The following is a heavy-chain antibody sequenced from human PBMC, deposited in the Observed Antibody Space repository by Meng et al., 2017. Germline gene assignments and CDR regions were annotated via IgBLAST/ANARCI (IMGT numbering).Heavy chain of an antibody. V-gene: IGHV3-7*01. CDR3: ARDKRSKWELLHRDDAFDI. J-gene: IGHJ3*02. D-gene: IGHD1-26*01. CDR1: GFTFSSYW. CDR2: IKQDGSEK. Sequence: GESMKISCAASGFTFSSYWRSWVRQAPGKGLEWVANIKQDGSEKYYVDSVKGRFTISRDNAKNSLYLQMNSLRAEDTAVYYCARDKRSKWELLHRDDAFDIWGQGTLVTVSS.